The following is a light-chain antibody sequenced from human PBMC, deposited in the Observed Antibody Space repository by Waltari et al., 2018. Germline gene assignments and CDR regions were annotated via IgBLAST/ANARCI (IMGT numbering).Light chain of an antibody. J-gene: IGKJ4*01. Sequence: DIQMTQSPSSLSAAVGDRVTITCRASQTITTYLSWYQHKTGKAPKLLISAASNLQRGVPSRFTGSGSGTDFTLTINNLQAEDFGTYYCLQTYSSPPTFGGGTKVQIK. CDR1: QTITTY. V-gene: IGKV1-39*01. CDR2: AAS. CDR3: LQTYSSPPT.